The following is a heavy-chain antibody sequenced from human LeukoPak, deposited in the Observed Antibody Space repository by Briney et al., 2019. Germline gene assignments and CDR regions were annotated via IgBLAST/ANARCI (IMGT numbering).Heavy chain of an antibody. CDR3: ARSSTAYGDFSDY. J-gene: IGHJ4*02. V-gene: IGHV4-39*01. CDR1: GGSISSSSYY. Sequence: SETLSLTCTVSGGSISSSSYYWGWIRQPPGKGLEWIGSIYYSGSTYYNPSLKSRVTISVDTSKNQFSLKLSSVTAADTAMYYCARSSTAYGDFSDYWGQGTLVTVSS. D-gene: IGHD4-17*01. CDR2: IYYSGST.